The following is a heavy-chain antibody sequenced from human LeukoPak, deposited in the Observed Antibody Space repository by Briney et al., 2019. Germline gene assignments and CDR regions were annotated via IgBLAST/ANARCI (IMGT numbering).Heavy chain of an antibody. Sequence: QPGGSLRLSCAASGFTFSTYWMHWVRQAPGTGLVWVSRINGDGSTTTYADSVKGRFTISRDNAKNTLYLQMNSLRAEDTAVYYCARDYGEGGYYFDYWGQGTLVTVSS. CDR1: GFTFSTYW. D-gene: IGHD4-17*01. V-gene: IGHV3-74*01. CDR3: ARDYGEGGYYFDY. CDR2: INGDGSTT. J-gene: IGHJ4*02.